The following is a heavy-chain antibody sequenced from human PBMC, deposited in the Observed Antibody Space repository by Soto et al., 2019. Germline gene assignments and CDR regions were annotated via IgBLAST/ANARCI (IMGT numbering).Heavy chain of an antibody. D-gene: IGHD6-13*01. J-gene: IGHJ6*02. CDR1: GSTFSSCS. CDR2: ISSSSSYI. V-gene: IGHV3-21*01. CDR3: ARDLAAAGRGYYYGMDV. Sequence: GGSLRLSCAASGSTFSSCSMNWVRQAPGKGLEWVSSISSSSSYIYYADSVKGRFTISRDNAKNSLYLQMNSLRAEDTAVYYCARDLAAAGRGYYYGMDVWGQGTTVTVSS.